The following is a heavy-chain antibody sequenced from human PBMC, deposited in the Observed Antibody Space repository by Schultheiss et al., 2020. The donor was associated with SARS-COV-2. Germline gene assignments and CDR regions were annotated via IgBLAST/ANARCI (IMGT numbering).Heavy chain of an antibody. D-gene: IGHD2-2*01. Sequence: SETLSLTCAVYGGSFSGYYWSWIRQPPGKGLEWIGEINHSGSTNYNPSLKSRVTISVDTSKNQFSLKLSSVTAADTAVYYCARTPIVVVPAANDYFYYMDVWGKGTTVTVSS. CDR1: GGSFSGYY. CDR3: ARTPIVVVPAANDYFYYMDV. V-gene: IGHV4-34*01. CDR2: INHSGST. J-gene: IGHJ6*03.